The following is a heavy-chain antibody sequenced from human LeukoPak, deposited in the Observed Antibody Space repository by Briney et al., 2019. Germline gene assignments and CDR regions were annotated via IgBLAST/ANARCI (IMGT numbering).Heavy chain of an antibody. Sequence: SETLSLTCTVSGGSISSYYWSWIRQPAGKGLEWIVRIYTSGSTNYNPSLKSRVTMSVDTSKNQFSLKLSSVTAADTAVYYCARSYYYDSSGYLLGAFDIWGQGTMVTVSS. CDR2: IYTSGST. J-gene: IGHJ3*02. D-gene: IGHD3-22*01. CDR3: ARSYYYDSSGYLLGAFDI. CDR1: GGSISSYY. V-gene: IGHV4-4*07.